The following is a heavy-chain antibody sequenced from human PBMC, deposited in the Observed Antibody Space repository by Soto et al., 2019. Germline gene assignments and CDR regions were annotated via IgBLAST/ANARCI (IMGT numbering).Heavy chain of an antibody. Sequence: QVQLVQSGAEVRKPGSSVKVSCKASGGTFSRYPISWVRQAPGQGLEWMGGIIPMFGTANHAQKFQGRVNITADEYTSTAYMELSSLRSEDTAMYFCARARAVAGLYHGMDVWGQGTTVIVSS. CDR3: ARARAVAGLYHGMDV. CDR2: IIPMFGTA. J-gene: IGHJ6*02. D-gene: IGHD6-19*01. V-gene: IGHV1-69*01. CDR1: GGTFSRYP.